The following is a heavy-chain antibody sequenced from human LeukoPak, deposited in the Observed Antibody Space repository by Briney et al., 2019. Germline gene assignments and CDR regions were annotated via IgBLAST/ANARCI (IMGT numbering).Heavy chain of an antibody. D-gene: IGHD6-19*01. CDR3: ARAGERYSSGWYNY. CDR1: GGSISSYY. J-gene: IGHJ4*02. Sequence: SETLSLTCTVSGGSISSYYWSWIRQPPGKGLEWIGYIYYSGSTNYNPSLKSQVTISVDTSKNQFSLKLSSVTAADTAVYYCARAGERYSSGWYNYWGQGTLVTVSS. CDR2: IYYSGST. V-gene: IGHV4-59*08.